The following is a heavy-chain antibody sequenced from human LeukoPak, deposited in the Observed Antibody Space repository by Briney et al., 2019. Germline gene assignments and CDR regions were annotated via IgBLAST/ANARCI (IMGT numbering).Heavy chain of an antibody. CDR2: ISGSGGST. Sequence: PGGSLRLSCAASGFTFSSYAMSWVRQAPGKGLEWVSAISGSGGSTYYADSVKGRFTISRDNSKNTLYLQMNSLRAEDTAVYYCAKKYGSGSYPGEYYFDYWGQGTLVTVSS. D-gene: IGHD3-10*01. CDR1: GFTFSSYA. CDR3: AKKYGSGSYPGEYYFDY. V-gene: IGHV3-23*01. J-gene: IGHJ4*02.